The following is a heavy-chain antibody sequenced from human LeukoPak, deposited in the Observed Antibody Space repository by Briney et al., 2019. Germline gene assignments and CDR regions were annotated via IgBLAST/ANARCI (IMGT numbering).Heavy chain of an antibody. CDR2: ISYDGSNK. J-gene: IGHJ3*02. CDR1: GFPFSSYG. V-gene: IGHV3-30*18. CDR3: AKAYYDILTGWGGNALGI. Sequence: TGGSLRLSCAASGFPFSSYGMHWVRQAPGKGLEWVAVISYDGSNKNYADSVKGRFTVSRGNSKNTLHLQMNSLRAEDTAVYHCAKAYYDILTGWGGNALGIWGQGTMVTVSS. D-gene: IGHD3-9*01.